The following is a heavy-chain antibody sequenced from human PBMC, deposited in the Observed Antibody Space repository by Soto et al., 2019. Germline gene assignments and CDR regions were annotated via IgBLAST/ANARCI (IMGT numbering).Heavy chain of an antibody. J-gene: IGHJ4*02. CDR3: TRGWTHSGGGFRY. V-gene: IGHV3-49*03. CDR2: IRSKAYGGTT. Sequence: GGSLRLSCTASGFTFGDYAMSWFRQAPGKGLEWVGFIRSKAYGGTTEYAASVKGRFTISRDDSKSIAYLQMNSLKTEDTAVYYCTRGWTHSGGGFRYWGQGTLVTVSS. CDR1: GFTFGDYA. D-gene: IGHD3-10*01.